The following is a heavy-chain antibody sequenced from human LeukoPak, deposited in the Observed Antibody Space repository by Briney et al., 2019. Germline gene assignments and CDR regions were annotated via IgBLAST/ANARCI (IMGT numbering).Heavy chain of an antibody. CDR2: IKSKTDGGTT. J-gene: IGHJ3*02. CDR3: TTVVDYYDSSGYHSAYAFDI. CDR1: GFTFSNAW. Sequence: PGGSLRLSCAASGFTFSNAWMSWVRQAPGKGLEWVGRIKSKTDGGTTDYAAPVKGRFTISRDDSKNTLYLQMNSLKTEDTAVYYRTTVVDYYDSSGYHSAYAFDIWGQGTMVTVSS. V-gene: IGHV3-15*01. D-gene: IGHD3-22*01.